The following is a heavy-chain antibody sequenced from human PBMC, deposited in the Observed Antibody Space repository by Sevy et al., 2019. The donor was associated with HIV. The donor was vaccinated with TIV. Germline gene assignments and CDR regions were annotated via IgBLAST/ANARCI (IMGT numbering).Heavy chain of an antibody. Sequence: ASVKVSCKASGGTFSSYAISWVRQAPGQGLEWMGGIIPIFGTANYAQKFQGRVTITADESTSTAYMELSSPRSEDTAVYYCARIAVAGHPDYYYGMDVWGQGTTVTVSS. CDR3: ARIAVAGHPDYYYGMDV. D-gene: IGHD6-19*01. J-gene: IGHJ6*02. V-gene: IGHV1-69*13. CDR2: IIPIFGTA. CDR1: GGTFSSYA.